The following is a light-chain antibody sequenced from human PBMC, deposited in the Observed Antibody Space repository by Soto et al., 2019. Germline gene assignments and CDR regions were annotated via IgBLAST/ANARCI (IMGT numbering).Light chain of an antibody. Sequence: EMVMTQSPATLSVSPGERATLSCRASQSVSSKLAWYQQKPGQAPRLLIYDASNRATGIPARFSGSGSGTDFTLTISSLEPEDFAVYYCQQRSNWPRFTFGPGTKVDIK. J-gene: IGKJ3*01. CDR3: QQRSNWPRFT. V-gene: IGKV3-11*01. CDR2: DAS. CDR1: QSVSSK.